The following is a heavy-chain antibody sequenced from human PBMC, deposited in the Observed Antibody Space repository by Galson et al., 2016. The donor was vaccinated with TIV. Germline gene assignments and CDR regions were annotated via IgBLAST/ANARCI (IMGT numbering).Heavy chain of an antibody. D-gene: IGHD5-24*01. CDR3: ARDGRDDYNPHLAI. J-gene: IGHJ4*02. Sequence: SVKVSCKASGYTFTDYAISWVRQAPGQGLEWMGWINSYNGDTTFAQKFQGRVTVTTDTSTNTAYMELWNLRSDDTAIYYCARDGRDDYNPHLAIWGQGTLVTFPS. V-gene: IGHV1-18*01. CDR2: INSYNGDT. CDR1: GYTFTDYA.